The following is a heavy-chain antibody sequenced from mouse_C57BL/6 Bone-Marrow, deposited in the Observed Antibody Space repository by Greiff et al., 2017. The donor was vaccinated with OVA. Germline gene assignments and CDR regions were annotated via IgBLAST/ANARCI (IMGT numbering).Heavy chain of an antibody. CDR2: ISYDGSN. V-gene: IGHV3-6*01. Sequence: DVKLQESGPGLVKPSQSLSLTCSVTGYSITSGYYWNWIRQFPGNKLEWMGYISYDGSNNYNPSLKNRISITRDTSKNQFFLKLNSVTTEDTATYYCARDPSYYGSSYWYFDVWSTGTTVTVSS. D-gene: IGHD1-1*01. CDR1: GYSITSGYY. J-gene: IGHJ1*03. CDR3: ARDPSYYGSSYWYFDV.